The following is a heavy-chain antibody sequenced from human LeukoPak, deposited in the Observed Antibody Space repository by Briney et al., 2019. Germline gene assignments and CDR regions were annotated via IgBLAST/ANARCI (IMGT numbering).Heavy chain of an antibody. CDR1: GFTFSSYA. Sequence: GGSLRLSCAASGFTFSSYAMSWVRQAPGKGLEWVSPISGSGGNTYYADSVKGRFTISRDNSKRTLYLQMNSLRAEDTAVYYCAKNYYDSSGYYGDVFDIWGQGTMVTVSS. V-gene: IGHV3-23*01. CDR2: ISGSGGNT. D-gene: IGHD3-22*01. CDR3: AKNYYDSSGYYGDVFDI. J-gene: IGHJ3*02.